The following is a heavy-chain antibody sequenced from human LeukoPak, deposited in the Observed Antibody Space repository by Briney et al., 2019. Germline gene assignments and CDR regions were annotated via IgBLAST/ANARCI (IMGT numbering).Heavy chain of an antibody. J-gene: IGHJ4*02. V-gene: IGHV4-34*01. CDR3: VRGFTVTSNLLYFDF. Sequence: LETLSLTCAVYGGSFDAYSWTWIRPPPGKGLEWIGEVYHSGHTNSNPSLKSRVTISIDKSKNQFSLNLTSVTAADTAIYYCVRGFTVTSNLLYFDFWGRGTLVSVSS. CDR2: VYHSGHT. CDR1: GGSFDAYS. D-gene: IGHD4-17*01.